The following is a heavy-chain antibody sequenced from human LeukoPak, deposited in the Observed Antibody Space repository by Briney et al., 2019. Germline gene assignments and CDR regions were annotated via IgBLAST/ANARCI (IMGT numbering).Heavy chain of an antibody. CDR1: GFTFSDYY. CDR2: ISTSGRTV. J-gene: IGHJ5*02. Sequence: MTGGSLRLSCAASGFTFSDYYTNWIRQAPGKGLEWISYISTSGRTVDYAGSVKGRFTISRDNAKHSLYLQMNSLGAEDTAVYYCAREKMMVSARPFAFDLWGQGTLVTVSS. V-gene: IGHV3-11*01. D-gene: IGHD2-8*01. CDR3: AREKMMVSARPFAFDL.